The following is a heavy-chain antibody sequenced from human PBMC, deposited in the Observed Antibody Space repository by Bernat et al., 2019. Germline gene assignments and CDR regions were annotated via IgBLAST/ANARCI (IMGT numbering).Heavy chain of an antibody. CDR1: GFTFSSYA. V-gene: IGHV3-23*04. Sequence: VQLVESGGGVVQPGRSLRLSCAASGFTFSSYAMSWVRQAPGMGLEWASAISGSGGSTHYADSVKVRFTISRDNSKNTLYLQMNSLRAEDTAVYYCAKEDRVWFGEGGSCYWGQGTLFTVSS. J-gene: IGHJ4*02. D-gene: IGHD3-10*01. CDR2: ISGSGGST. CDR3: AKEDRVWFGEGGSCY.